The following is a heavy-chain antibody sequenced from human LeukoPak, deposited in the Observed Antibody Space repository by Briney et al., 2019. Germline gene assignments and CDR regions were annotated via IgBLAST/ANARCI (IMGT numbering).Heavy chain of an antibody. CDR2: INPNYGDT. D-gene: IGHD2-2*02. J-gene: IGHJ5*02. Sequence: ASVKVSCKASGYTFTGYYMYWVRQAPGQGLEWMGRINPNYGDTNYAQDFQGRVTMTRDTSISTAYMELRSLRSDDTAVYYCAKEGHHRRRHIVVVPAAIGSWFDPWGQGTLVTVSS. CDR3: AKEGHHRRRHIVVVPAAIGSWFDP. V-gene: IGHV1-2*06. CDR1: GYTFTGYY.